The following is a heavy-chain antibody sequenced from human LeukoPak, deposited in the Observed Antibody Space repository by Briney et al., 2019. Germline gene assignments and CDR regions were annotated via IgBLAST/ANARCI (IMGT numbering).Heavy chain of an antibody. V-gene: IGHV3-20*04. CDR2: INWNGGST. CDR3: AKALGYSSSWCFDY. Sequence: GGSLRLSCTASGFTFDDYGMSWVRQAPGKGLEWVSGINWNGGSTGYADSVKGRFTISRDNSKNTLYLQMNSLRAEDTAVYYCAKALGYSSSWCFDYWGQGTLVTVSS. D-gene: IGHD6-13*01. CDR1: GFTFDDYG. J-gene: IGHJ4*02.